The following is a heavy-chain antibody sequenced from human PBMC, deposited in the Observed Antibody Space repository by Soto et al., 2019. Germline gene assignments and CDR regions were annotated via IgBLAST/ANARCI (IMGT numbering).Heavy chain of an antibody. D-gene: IGHD2-8*01. CDR2: INHSGST. J-gene: IGHJ6*02. V-gene: IGHV4-34*01. CDR1: GGSFSGHY. CDR3: ARGPNIVLMVYAQGGMDV. Sequence: SETLSLTCAVYGGSFSGHYWSWIRQPPGKGLEWIGEINHSGSTNYNPSLKSRVTISVDTSKNQFSLKLSSVTAADTAVYYCARGPNIVLMVYAQGGMDVWGQGTTVTVSS.